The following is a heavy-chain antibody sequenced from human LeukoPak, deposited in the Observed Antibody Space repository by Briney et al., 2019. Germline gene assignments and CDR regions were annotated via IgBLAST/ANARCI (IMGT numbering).Heavy chain of an antibody. J-gene: IGHJ6*03. CDR2: INHSAST. D-gene: IGHD2-15*01. CDR3: ARGPSVVVVAATDYYYYYYMDV. V-gene: IGHV4-34*01. CDR1: GGSFSGYY. Sequence: PSETLSLTCAVYGGSFSGYYWSWIRQPPGKGQEWIEEINHSASTNYNPSLKSRVTISVDTSKNQFSLKLSSVTAADTAVYYCARGPSVVVVAATDYYYYYYMDVWGKGTTVTVSS.